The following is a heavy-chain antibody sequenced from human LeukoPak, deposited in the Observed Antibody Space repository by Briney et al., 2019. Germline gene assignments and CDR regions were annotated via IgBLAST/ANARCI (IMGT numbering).Heavy chain of an antibody. CDR3: ARSGQRRCSGGTCNPYYFDY. V-gene: IGHV3-48*03. J-gene: IGHJ4*02. Sequence: GGSLRLSRAASGFTFDNYEMHWVRQAPGKGLEWVSYISGSAGTIYYADSVKGRFIISRDNAKNSLHLQMNSLRAEDTAVYYCARSGQRRCSGGTCNPYYFDYWGQGTLVTVSS. D-gene: IGHD2-15*01. CDR1: GFTFDNYE. CDR2: ISGSAGTI.